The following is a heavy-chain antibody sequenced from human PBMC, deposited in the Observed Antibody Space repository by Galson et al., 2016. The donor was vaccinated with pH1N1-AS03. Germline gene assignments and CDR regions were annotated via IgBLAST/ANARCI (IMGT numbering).Heavy chain of an antibody. D-gene: IGHD1-26*01. CDR2: IRGTSQIT. CDR3: ARLSGMVPTEYYFAS. V-gene: IGHV3-23*01. CDR1: GFTFSTFA. J-gene: IGHJ4*02. Sequence: SLRLSCAASGFTFSTFAMSWVRRAPGKGLEWVSLIRGTSQITYYADSEKGRFTISKDNSKSTLFLQTNSLRAEDTAIYYCARLSGMVPTEYYFASWGQGTLVAVSS.